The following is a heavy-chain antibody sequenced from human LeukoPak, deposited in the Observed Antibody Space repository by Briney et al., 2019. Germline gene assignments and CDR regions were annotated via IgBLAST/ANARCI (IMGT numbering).Heavy chain of an antibody. V-gene: IGHV1-69*05. CDR2: IIPIFGTA. CDR3: ARGPRYYYDSSGYYYVDY. D-gene: IGHD3-22*01. CDR1: GGTFSSYA. Sequence: GASVKVSCKASGGTFSSYAISWVRQAPGRGLEWMGGIIPIFGTANYAQKFQGRVTITTDESTSTAYMELSSLRSEDTAVYYCARGPRYYYDSSGYYYVDYWGQGTLVTVSS. J-gene: IGHJ4*02.